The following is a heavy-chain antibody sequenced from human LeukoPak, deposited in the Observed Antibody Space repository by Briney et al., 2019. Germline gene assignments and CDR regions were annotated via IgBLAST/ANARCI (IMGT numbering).Heavy chain of an antibody. Sequence: SETLSLTCAVYGGSFSGYYWSWLRQPPGKGLEWIGEINHSGSTNYNPSLKSRVTISVDTSKNQFSLKLSSVAAADTAVYYCARSRFGVTTDWFDPWGQGTLVTVSS. CDR2: INHSGST. V-gene: IGHV4-34*01. CDR1: GGSFSGYY. CDR3: ARSRFGVTTDWFDP. J-gene: IGHJ5*02. D-gene: IGHD4-11*01.